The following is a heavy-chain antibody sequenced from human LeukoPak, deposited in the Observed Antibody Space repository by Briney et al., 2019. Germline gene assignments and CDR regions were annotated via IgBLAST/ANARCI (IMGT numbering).Heavy chain of an antibody. J-gene: IGHJ3*02. CDR1: GFTFSDYY. Sequence: GGSLRLSCAASGFTFSDYYMSWIRQAPGKGLEWVSYISSSGSTIYYADSVKGRFTISRDNAKNSLYLQMNSLKTEDTAVYYCTTATWIQLWPDAFDIWGQGTMVTVSS. D-gene: IGHD5-18*01. V-gene: IGHV3-11*01. CDR3: TTATWIQLWPDAFDI. CDR2: ISSSGSTI.